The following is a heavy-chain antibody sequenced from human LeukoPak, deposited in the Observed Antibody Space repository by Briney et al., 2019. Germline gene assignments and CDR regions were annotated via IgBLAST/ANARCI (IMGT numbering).Heavy chain of an antibody. Sequence: GGSLRLSCAASGFXFSSYEMNWVRQAPGKGLEWVSYISSSGSTIYYADSVKGRFTISRDNAKTSLYLQMNSLRAEDTAVYYCARDRYSSSWFDIWGQGTKVTVSS. CDR3: ARDRYSSSWFDI. CDR2: ISSSGSTI. V-gene: IGHV3-48*03. CDR1: GFXFSSYE. J-gene: IGHJ3*02. D-gene: IGHD6-13*01.